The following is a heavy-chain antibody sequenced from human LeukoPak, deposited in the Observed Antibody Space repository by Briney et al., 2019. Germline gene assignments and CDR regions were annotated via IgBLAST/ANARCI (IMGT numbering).Heavy chain of an antibody. D-gene: IGHD6-13*01. V-gene: IGHV1-8*01. Sequence: GASVKVSCKASGYAFTSYDINWVRQATGQGLEWMGWMNPNSGNTGYAQKFQGRVTMTRNTSISTAYMELSSLRSEDTAVYYCARDGYSSSWYTYYYYGMDVWGQGTTVTVSS. CDR1: GYAFTSYD. CDR2: MNPNSGNT. J-gene: IGHJ6*02. CDR3: ARDGYSSSWYTYYYYGMDV.